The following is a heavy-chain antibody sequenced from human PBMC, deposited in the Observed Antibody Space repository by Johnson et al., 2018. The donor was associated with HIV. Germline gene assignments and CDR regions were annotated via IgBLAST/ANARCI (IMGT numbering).Heavy chain of an antibody. V-gene: IGHV3-30*02. Sequence: QVQLVESGGGVVQPGGSLRLSCAASGFTFSSYGMHWVRQAPGKGLEWVAFTQYDGSNKYYADSVKGRFTISRDNSKKTLFLQMNNLRAEDTAVYFCAKETRDSRSAFDIWGQGTMVTVSS. D-gene: IGHD3-22*01. CDR3: AKETRDSRSAFDI. CDR2: TQYDGSNK. J-gene: IGHJ3*02. CDR1: GFTFSSYG.